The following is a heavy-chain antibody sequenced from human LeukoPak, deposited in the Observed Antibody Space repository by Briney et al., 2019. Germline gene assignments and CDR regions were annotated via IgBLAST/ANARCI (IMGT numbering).Heavy chain of an antibody. CDR3: ARDGGNFDY. Sequence: GGSLRLSCAASGFTFSQYNMNWVRQAPGKGLEWVSYISTDSRSKYYADSVKGRFTVSRDNAKNSLYLQMNSLRAEDTAVYYCARDGGNFDYWGQGTLVTVSS. CDR1: GFTFSQYN. D-gene: IGHD1-14*01. J-gene: IGHJ4*02. V-gene: IGHV3-48*04. CDR2: ISTDSRSK.